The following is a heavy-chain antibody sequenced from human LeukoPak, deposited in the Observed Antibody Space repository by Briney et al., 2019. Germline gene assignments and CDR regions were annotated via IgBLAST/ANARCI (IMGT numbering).Heavy chain of an antibody. J-gene: IGHJ5*02. D-gene: IGHD4-17*01. Sequence: GASVKVSCKSSGYTFTSYGLSWVRQAPGQGLEWMGWMSTYNSYTNYAQDSQTRVTMTTDTPTCTAYMELRSLESDDTAVDYCARGDADYGDYFLNWFDPWGQGTLVTVSS. CDR2: MSTYNSYT. CDR3: ARGDADYGDYFLNWFDP. V-gene: IGHV1-18*01. CDR1: GYTFTSYG.